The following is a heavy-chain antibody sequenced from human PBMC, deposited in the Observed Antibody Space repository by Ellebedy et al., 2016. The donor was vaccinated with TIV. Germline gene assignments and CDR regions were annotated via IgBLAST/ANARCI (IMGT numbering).Heavy chain of an antibody. CDR3: AREPSGSPSSRPGAFDI. CDR1: GYTFTSYD. Sequence: ASVKVSCXASGYTFTSYDINWVRQATGQGLEWMGWMNPNSGNTGYAQKFQGRVTMTTDTSTSTAYMELRSLRSDDTAVYYCAREPSGSPSSRPGAFDIWGQGTMVTVSS. V-gene: IGHV1-8*01. D-gene: IGHD1-26*01. J-gene: IGHJ3*02. CDR2: MNPNSGNT.